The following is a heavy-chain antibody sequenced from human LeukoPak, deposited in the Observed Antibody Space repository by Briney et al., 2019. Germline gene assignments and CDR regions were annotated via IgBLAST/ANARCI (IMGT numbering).Heavy chain of an antibody. CDR3: ARGYSSSWYFNWFDP. J-gene: IGHJ5*02. Sequence: SETLSLTCTVSGYSISRGYFWGWIRQPPGKGLEWIGSIYHSGTTYYNPSLKSRVTISVDTSKNQFSLKLTSVTAADTAVYYCARGYSSSWYFNWFDPWGQGTLVTVSS. V-gene: IGHV4-38-2*02. CDR1: GYSISRGYF. D-gene: IGHD6-13*01. CDR2: IYHSGTT.